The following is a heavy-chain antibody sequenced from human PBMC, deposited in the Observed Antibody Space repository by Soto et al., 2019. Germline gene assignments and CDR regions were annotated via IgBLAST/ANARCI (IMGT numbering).Heavy chain of an antibody. J-gene: IGHJ6*02. CDR2: IYYSGST. V-gene: IGHV4-61*01. CDR1: GGSVSSGSYY. D-gene: IGHD6-13*01. Sequence: SETLSLTCTVSGGSVSSGSYYWSWIRQPPGKGLEWIGYIYYSGSTNYNPSLKSRVTISVDTSKNQFSLKLSSVTAADTAVYYCARAPIAAAGTYYYYGMDVWGQGTTVTV. CDR3: ARAPIAAAGTYYYYGMDV.